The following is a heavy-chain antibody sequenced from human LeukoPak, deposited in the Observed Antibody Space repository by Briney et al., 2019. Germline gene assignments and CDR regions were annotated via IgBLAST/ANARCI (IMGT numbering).Heavy chain of an antibody. CDR3: ARDGGDRDHSSSWYGGSWFDP. J-gene: IGHJ5*02. CDR1: GYTLTELS. V-gene: IGHV1-24*01. Sequence: PGASVKVSCKVSGYTLTELSMHWVRQAPGKGLEGMGGFYPEDGETIYAQKIQGRVTITEDRSTDTAYMERSRLRAEETGVYYCARDGGDRDHSSSWYGGSWFDPWGQGTLVTVSS. CDR2: FYPEDGET. D-gene: IGHD6-13*01.